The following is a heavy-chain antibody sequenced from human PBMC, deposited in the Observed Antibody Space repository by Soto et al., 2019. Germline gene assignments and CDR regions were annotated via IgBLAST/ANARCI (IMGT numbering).Heavy chain of an antibody. V-gene: IGHV3-73*01. Sequence: GGSLRLSCEASGFTFSGSAMHWVRQAPGKGLGWVGRIRSKANSYATAYAASVKGRFSISRDESKNTAYLQMNSLKTEDTAVYYCTSPSPDDMIRKWGQGTQVTVSS. CDR1: GFTFSGSA. J-gene: IGHJ4*02. CDR2: IRSKANSYAT. CDR3: TSPSPDDMIRK. D-gene: IGHD3-22*01.